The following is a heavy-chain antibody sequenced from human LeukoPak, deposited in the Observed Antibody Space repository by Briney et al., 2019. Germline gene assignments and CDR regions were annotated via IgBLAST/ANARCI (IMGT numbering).Heavy chain of an antibody. CDR3: ATDYGDYNYYYYGKDV. Sequence: GGSLRLSCAASGFTFSSYAMSWVRQAPGKGLEWVSAISGSGGSTYYADSVKGRFTISRDNSKNTLYLQMNSLRAEDTAVYYCATDYGDYNYYYYGKDVWGQGTTVTVSS. CDR1: GFTFSSYA. D-gene: IGHD4-17*01. J-gene: IGHJ6*02. V-gene: IGHV3-23*01. CDR2: ISGSGGST.